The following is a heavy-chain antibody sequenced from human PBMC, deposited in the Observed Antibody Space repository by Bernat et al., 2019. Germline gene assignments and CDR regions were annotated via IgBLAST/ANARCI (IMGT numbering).Heavy chain of an antibody. J-gene: IGHJ4*02. CDR2: ISRSGSSI. V-gene: IGHV3-21*05. D-gene: IGHD1-1*01. CDR1: GFTFSSYS. CDR3: ARDTGKTGATPDY. Sequence: EVQLVESGGGLVKPGGSLRLSCAASGFTFSSYSMNWVRQAPGKGLEWVSHISRSGSSIYYADSVKGRFTISRDNAKNSLYLKMNSLRAEDTAVYYCARDTGKTGATPDYWGQGTLVTVSS.